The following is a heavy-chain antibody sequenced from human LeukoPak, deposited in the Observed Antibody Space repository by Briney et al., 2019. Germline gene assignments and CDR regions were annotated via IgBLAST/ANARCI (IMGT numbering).Heavy chain of an antibody. V-gene: IGHV3-23*01. CDR3: ARASWVSNADAVW. CDR2: LKGIGEKT. D-gene: IGHD1-1*01. J-gene: IGHJ4*02. Sequence: GGSLTPSCVASGSSFSSYAMSWFRQPPPRGLDGVPSLKGIGEKTYEDPVKGRFTLSRDDSRNTVYLQLNNLRVDDTGVYYCARASWVSNADAVWWGQGTVVTVSS. CDR1: GSSFSSYA.